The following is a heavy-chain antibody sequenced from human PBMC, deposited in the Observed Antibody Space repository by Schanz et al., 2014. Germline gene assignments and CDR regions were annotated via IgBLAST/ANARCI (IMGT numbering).Heavy chain of an antibody. Sequence: EVQLLESGGGLVQPGGSLRLSCAASGFTFSSYAMSWVRQAPGKGLEWVSYIGNGGVTIYYADSVKGRFTISRDNSKNSLYLQMNSLRAEDTAVYYCARAGYDADNWFDPWGQGTLVTVSS. CDR2: IGNGGVTI. J-gene: IGHJ5*02. D-gene: IGHD2-2*01. CDR3: ARAGYDADNWFDP. CDR1: GFTFSSYA. V-gene: IGHV3-48*04.